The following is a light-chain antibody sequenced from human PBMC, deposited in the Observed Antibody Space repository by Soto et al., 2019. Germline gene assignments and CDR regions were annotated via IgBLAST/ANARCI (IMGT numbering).Light chain of an antibody. CDR1: GSDVGNYDY. Sequence: QSALTQPASVSGSPGQSITISCTGTGSDVGNYDYVSWYQQYPGKAPKVIIYEVSNRPSGVSNRFSGSKSGNTASLTISGLQAEDEADYYCSSYTSSSIYVFGTGTKLTVL. CDR2: EVS. V-gene: IGLV2-14*01. J-gene: IGLJ1*01. CDR3: SSYTSSSIYV.